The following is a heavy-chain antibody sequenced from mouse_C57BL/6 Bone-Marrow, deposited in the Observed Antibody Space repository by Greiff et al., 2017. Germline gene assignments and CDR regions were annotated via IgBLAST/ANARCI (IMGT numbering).Heavy chain of an antibody. Sequence: QVQLKQPGAELVRPGSSVKLSCKASGYTFTSYWMHWVKQRPIQGLEWIGNIDPSDSETHYNQKFKDKATLTVDKSSSTAYMQLSSLTSEDSAVYYCARWGLRRRTGIDYWGQGTTLTVSS. J-gene: IGHJ2*01. CDR2: IDPSDSET. V-gene: IGHV1-52*01. D-gene: IGHD2-4*01. CDR1: GYTFTSYW. CDR3: ARWGLRRRTGIDY.